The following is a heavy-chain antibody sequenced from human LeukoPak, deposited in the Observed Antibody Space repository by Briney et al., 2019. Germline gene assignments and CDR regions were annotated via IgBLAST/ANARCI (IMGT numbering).Heavy chain of an antibody. J-gene: IGHJ6*03. CDR1: GFTFSSYA. CDR3: ARGSRAIVSTKFARGRYMDV. V-gene: IGHV3-30*04. D-gene: IGHD5/OR15-5a*01. CDR2: ISYDGSNK. Sequence: GGSLSLSCAASGFTFSSYAMHWVRQAPGKGLEWVAFISYDGSNKYYADSVKGRFTISRDNSKNTLYLQMNSLRAEDTALYYCARGSRAIVSTKFARGRYMDVWGKGTTVTVSS.